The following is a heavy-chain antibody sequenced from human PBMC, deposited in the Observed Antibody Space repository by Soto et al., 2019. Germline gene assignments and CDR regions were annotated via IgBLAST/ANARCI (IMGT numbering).Heavy chain of an antibody. CDR2: ISAYNGNT. D-gene: IGHD4-17*01. V-gene: IGHV1-18*01. Sequence: ASVKVSCKASGYTFTSYGISWVRQAPGQGLEWMGWISAYNGNTNYAQKLQGRVTMTTDTSTSTAYMELRSLRSDDTAVYYCARDTQLRWPHYYYYGMDVWGQGTTVTVSS. CDR1: GYTFTSYG. J-gene: IGHJ6*02. CDR3: ARDTQLRWPHYYYYGMDV.